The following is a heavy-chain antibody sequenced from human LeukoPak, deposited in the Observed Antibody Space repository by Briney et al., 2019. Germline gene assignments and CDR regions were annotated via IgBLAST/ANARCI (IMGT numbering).Heavy chain of an antibody. CDR3: ASNLGPNYYYYMDV. Sequence: ASVNVSCKASGGTFSSYAISWVRQAPGQGLEWMGGIIPIFGTANYAQKFQGRVTITADESTSTAYMELSSLRSEDTAVYYCASNLGPNYYYYMDVWGKGNTVTISS. J-gene: IGHJ6*03. D-gene: IGHD1-14*01. CDR1: GGTFSSYA. CDR2: IIPIFGTA. V-gene: IGHV1-69*13.